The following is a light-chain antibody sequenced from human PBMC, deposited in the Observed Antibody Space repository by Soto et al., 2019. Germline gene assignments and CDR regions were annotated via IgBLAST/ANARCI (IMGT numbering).Light chain of an antibody. CDR3: SSYTSSTTLYVV. Sequence: SALTQPASVSGSPGQSITISCTGTSSDVGGYNYVSWYQQHPGKAPKLMIYDVSIRPSGVSNRFSGSKSGNTASLTISGLQAEDEADYYCSSYTSSTTLYVVFGGGTKLTVL. CDR2: DVS. J-gene: IGLJ2*01. V-gene: IGLV2-14*03. CDR1: SSDVGGYNY.